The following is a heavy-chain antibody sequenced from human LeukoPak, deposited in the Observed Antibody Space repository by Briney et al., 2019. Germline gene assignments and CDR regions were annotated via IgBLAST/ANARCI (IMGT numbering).Heavy chain of an antibody. CDR2: IYPGDSDT. J-gene: IGHJ4*02. V-gene: IGHV5-51*01. CDR3: ARHRLEMATITTFDY. Sequence: GESLKISCKGSGYSFTSYWIAWVRQMPGKGLEWMGIIYPGDSDTTYSPSFQSQVTISADKSISTAYLQWSSLKASDTAMYYCARHRLEMATITTFDYWGQGTLVTVSS. CDR1: GYSFTSYW. D-gene: IGHD5-24*01.